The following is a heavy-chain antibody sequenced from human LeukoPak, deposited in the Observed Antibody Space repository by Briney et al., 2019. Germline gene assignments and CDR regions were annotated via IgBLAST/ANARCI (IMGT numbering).Heavy chain of an antibody. Sequence: SETLSLTCTVSGGSISSYYWSWIRQPPGKGLEWTGYIHYSGSTNYNPSLKSRVTISVDTSKNQFSLKLSSVTAADTAVYYCARGPSYGYYFDYWGQGTLVTVSS. J-gene: IGHJ4*02. CDR1: GGSISSYY. CDR2: IHYSGST. CDR3: ARGPSYGYYFDY. V-gene: IGHV4-59*01. D-gene: IGHD5-18*01.